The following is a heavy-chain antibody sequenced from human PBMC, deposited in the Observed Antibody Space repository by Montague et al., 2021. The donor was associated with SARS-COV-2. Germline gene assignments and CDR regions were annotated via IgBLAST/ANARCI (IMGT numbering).Heavy chain of an antibody. CDR1: GFSLSTSGMC. Sequence: ALVKPTQTLTLTCTFSGFSLSTSGMCVSWIRQPPGQALEWLALLDWDDDKYYSTSLKTRLTISKDTSKNQVVLTMTNMDPVDTATYYCARMDILTGYYAYGMDVWGQGTTVTVSS. D-gene: IGHD3-9*01. CDR2: LDWDDDK. V-gene: IGHV2-70*01. J-gene: IGHJ6*02. CDR3: ARMDILTGYYAYGMDV.